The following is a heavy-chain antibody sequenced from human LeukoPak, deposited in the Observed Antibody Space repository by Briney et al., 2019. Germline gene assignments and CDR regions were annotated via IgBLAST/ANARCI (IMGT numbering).Heavy chain of an antibody. CDR1: GFTFSSYG. CDR2: VWYDGSNK. CDR3: ARDYRYSSGWATPGYFDY. D-gene: IGHD6-19*01. J-gene: IGHJ4*02. Sequence: PGGSLRLSCAASGFTFSSYGMHWVRQAPGKGLEWVAVVWYDGSNKYYADSVKGRFTISRDNSKNTLYLQMNSLRAEDTAVCYCARDYRYSSGWATPGYFDYWGQGTLVTVSS. V-gene: IGHV3-33*01.